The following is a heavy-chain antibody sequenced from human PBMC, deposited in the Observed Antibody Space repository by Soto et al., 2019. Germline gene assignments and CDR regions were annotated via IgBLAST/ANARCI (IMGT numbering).Heavy chain of an antibody. V-gene: IGHV3-53*01. Sequence: GGSLRLSCAASGFTVSNNYTSWVRQAPGKGLEWVSVIYSGGSTYYVDSVKGRFTISRDNSKSTLYLQMNSLRAEDTAVYYCARVPDDYYYNMDVWGQGTTVTVSS. CDR3: ARVPDDYYYNMDV. CDR1: GFTVSNNY. J-gene: IGHJ6*02. CDR2: IYSGGST.